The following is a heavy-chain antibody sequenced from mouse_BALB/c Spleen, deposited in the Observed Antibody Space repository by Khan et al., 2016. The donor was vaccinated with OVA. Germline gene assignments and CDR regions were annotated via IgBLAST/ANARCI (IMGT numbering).Heavy chain of an antibody. J-gene: IGHJ4*01. V-gene: IGHV9-3-1*01. D-gene: IGHD3-1*01. Sequence: LVESGPELKKPGETVKISCKASGYTFTNYGMNWAKQAPGKGLKWMGWINTYTGEPTSADDFKGRFAFSLETSASTAYLQINNLKNEDTATXFCARVGHSGTMDYWGQGTSVTVSS. CDR2: INTYTGEP. CDR1: GYTFTNYG. CDR3: ARVGHSGTMDY.